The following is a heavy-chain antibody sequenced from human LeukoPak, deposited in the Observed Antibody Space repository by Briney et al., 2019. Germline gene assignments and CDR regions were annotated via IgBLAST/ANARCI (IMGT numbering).Heavy chain of an antibody. CDR2: ISSSGSTI. Sequence: GGSLRLSCAASGFTFSSYEMNWVRQAPGKGLEWVSYISSSGSTIYYADSVKGRFTISRDNAENSLYLQMNSLRAEDTAVYYCAELGITMIGGVWGKGTTVTISS. D-gene: IGHD3-10*02. J-gene: IGHJ6*04. CDR1: GFTFSSYE. CDR3: AELGITMIGGV. V-gene: IGHV3-48*03.